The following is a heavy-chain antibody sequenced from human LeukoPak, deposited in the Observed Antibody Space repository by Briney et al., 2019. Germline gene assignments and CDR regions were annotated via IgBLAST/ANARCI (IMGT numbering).Heavy chain of an antibody. V-gene: IGHV3-30*18. Sequence: PGGSLRLSCAASGFTFSSYGMHWVRQAPGKGLEWVAVISYDGSNKYYADSVKGRFTISRDNSKNTLYLQMNSLRAEDTAVYYCAKSTRVTNYFDYWGQGTLVTVSS. CDR1: GFTFSSYG. CDR2: ISYDGSNK. J-gene: IGHJ4*02. CDR3: AKSTRVTNYFDY. D-gene: IGHD4-17*01.